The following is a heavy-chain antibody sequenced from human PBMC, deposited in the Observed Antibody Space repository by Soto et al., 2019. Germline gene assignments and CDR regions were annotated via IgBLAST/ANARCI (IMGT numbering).Heavy chain of an antibody. V-gene: IGHV5-51*01. CDR2: IYPGDSDT. CDR3: TSTAGTSLGWFAS. D-gene: IGHD6-19*01. J-gene: IGHJ5*01. Sequence: GESLKISCKASGYSFTTYWIGWVRQMPGKGLEWMGIIYPGDSDTRYSPSFQGQVTISTDKSISTTYLQWSSLKASDTAMYYCTSTAGTSLGWFASWGQGSLVTVSS. CDR1: GYSFTTYW.